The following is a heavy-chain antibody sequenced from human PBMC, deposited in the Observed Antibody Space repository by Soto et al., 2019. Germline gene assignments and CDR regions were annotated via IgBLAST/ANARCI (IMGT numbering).Heavy chain of an antibody. V-gene: IGHV1-69*06. CDR2: LIPMFGSA. J-gene: IGHJ4*02. CDR1: GYTFTSYD. CDR3: ARGIRYSSGWDFDY. D-gene: IGHD6-19*01. Sequence: GASVKVSCKASGYTFTSYDINWVRQATGQGLEWTGALIPMFGSANYAQLFQGRVTITADKSTTTTYMELRSLRSEDTAVYYCARGIRYSSGWDFDYWGQGTLVTVSS.